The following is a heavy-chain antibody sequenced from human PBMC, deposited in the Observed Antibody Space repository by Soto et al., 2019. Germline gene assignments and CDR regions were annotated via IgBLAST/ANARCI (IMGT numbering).Heavy chain of an antibody. CDR2: IIPVFGTP. D-gene: IGHD3-22*01. CDR1: GGSLSNYG. CDR3: ARGDATKIVVTTYYAMDV. V-gene: IGHV1-69*12. Sequence: QVQLVQSGAEVKKPGSKVKVSCKASGGSLSNYGISWVRQAPGQGLEWMGAIIPVFGTPNYAQKFQDRVTITADESTTTVYMEVRSLTSQDTAVYYCARGDATKIVVTTYYAMDVWGQGTTVTVS. J-gene: IGHJ6*02.